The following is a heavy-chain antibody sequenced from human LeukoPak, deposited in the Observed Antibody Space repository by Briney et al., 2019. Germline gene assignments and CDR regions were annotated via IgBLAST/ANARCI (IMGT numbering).Heavy chain of an antibody. CDR2: IKSKTDGGTI. D-gene: IGHD3-22*01. Sequence: PGGSLRLSCAASGFTFSNAWMSWVRQAPGKGLEWVGRIKSKTDGGTIDYAAPVKGRFTISRDDSKTTLYLQMNSLKTEDTAVYYCTTAGKWFRWFDPWGQGTLVTVSS. J-gene: IGHJ5*02. V-gene: IGHV3-15*01. CDR1: GFTFSNAW. CDR3: TTAGKWFRWFDP.